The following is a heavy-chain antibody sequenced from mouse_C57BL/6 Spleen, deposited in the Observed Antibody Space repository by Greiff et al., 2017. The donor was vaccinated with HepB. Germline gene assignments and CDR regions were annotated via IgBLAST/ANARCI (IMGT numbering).Heavy chain of an antibody. CDR3: AKGYDVSFDY. CDR2: IDPSDSYT. Sequence: QVQLQQPGAELVRPGPSVKLSCKASGYTFTSYWMHWVKQRPGQGLEWIGVIDPSDSYTNYNQKFKGKATLTVDTSSSTAYMQLSSLTSEDSAVYYCAKGYDVSFDYWGQGTTLTVSS. J-gene: IGHJ2*01. D-gene: IGHD2-2*01. V-gene: IGHV1-59*01. CDR1: GYTFTSYW.